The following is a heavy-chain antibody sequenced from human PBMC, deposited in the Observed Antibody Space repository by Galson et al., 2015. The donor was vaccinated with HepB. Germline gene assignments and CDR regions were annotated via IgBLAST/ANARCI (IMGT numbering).Heavy chain of an antibody. CDR3: ARDFSPADYYNGMDV. D-gene: IGHD2-2*01. J-gene: IGHJ6*02. CDR1: GYTFTSYY. CDR2: INPSVGST. V-gene: IGHV1-46*01. Sequence: SVKVSCKASGYTFTSYYLHWVRQAPGQGLEWMGIINPSVGSTSYAQKFQGRVTMTRDTSTSTVYMELSSLRSEDTAVYYCARDFSPADYYNGMDVWGQGTTVTVSS.